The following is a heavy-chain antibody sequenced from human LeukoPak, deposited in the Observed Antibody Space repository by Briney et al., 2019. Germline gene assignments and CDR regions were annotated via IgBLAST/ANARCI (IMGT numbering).Heavy chain of an antibody. CDR2: ISSSGSTI. CDR1: GFTFSDYY. V-gene: IGHV3-11*01. Sequence: GGSLRLSCAASGFTFSDYYMSWIRQAPGKGLEWVSYISSSGSTIYYADSVKGRFTISRDNAKNSLYLQMNSLKTEDTAVYYCTGNYYGSGSYADFDYWGQGTLVTVSS. D-gene: IGHD3-10*01. CDR3: TGNYYGSGSYADFDY. J-gene: IGHJ4*02.